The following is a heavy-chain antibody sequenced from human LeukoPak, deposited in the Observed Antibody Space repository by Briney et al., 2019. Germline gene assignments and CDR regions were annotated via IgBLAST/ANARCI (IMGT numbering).Heavy chain of an antibody. CDR2: IYYSGST. D-gene: IGHD3-16*01. J-gene: IGHJ4*02. V-gene: IGHV4-59*12. Sequence: PSETLSLTCTVSGGSISTYYWSWIRQPPGKGLEWIGNIYYSGSTNYNPSLKSRVTISVDTSKNQFSLKLTAVTAADTAVYYCVRERGSTTKPYYFDYWGQGKLVTVSS. CDR1: GGSISTYY. CDR3: VRERGSTTKPYYFDY.